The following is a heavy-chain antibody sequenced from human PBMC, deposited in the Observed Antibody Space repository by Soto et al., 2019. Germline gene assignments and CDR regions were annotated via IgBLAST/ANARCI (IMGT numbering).Heavy chain of an antibody. D-gene: IGHD3-10*01. CDR3: ARASIRGVTSSP. J-gene: IGHJ5*02. Sequence: ASVKVSCKASGYTFTSYGISWVRQAPGQGLEWMGWINGFSSGTHYAENLQGRVTMTTDTVTSTAYMELRSLRSDDTAMYYCARASIRGVTSSPWGQGTLVTVSS. CDR2: INGFSSGT. CDR1: GYTFTSYG. V-gene: IGHV1-18*04.